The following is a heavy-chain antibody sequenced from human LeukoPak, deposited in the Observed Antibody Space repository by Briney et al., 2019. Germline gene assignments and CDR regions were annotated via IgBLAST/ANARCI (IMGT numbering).Heavy chain of an antibody. CDR1: GYTFTSYG. J-gene: IGHJ4*02. D-gene: IGHD4-17*01. V-gene: IGHV1-18*01. CDR3: ARGYDYGDYVGDFDY. CDR2: ITTYNGNT. Sequence: GASVKVSCKASGYTFTSYGITWVRQAPGQGLEWTGWITTYNGNTNYAQKLQGRVTITTDTSTSTAYMDLRGLRSDDTAVYFCARGYDYGDYVGDFDYWGQGTLVTVSS.